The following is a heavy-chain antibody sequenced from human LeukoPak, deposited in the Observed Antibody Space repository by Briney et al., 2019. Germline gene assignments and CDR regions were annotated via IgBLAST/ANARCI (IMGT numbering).Heavy chain of an antibody. CDR1: GYTFTNYG. Sequence: ASVKVSCKDSGYTFTNYGVTWVRQAPGQGLEWMGWISAFNDNTDYAQKFQGRVTLTTDKSTSTAYMEMRSLRSDDTAVYYCTRDLLTDSVFYASGPPWFDPWGQGTLITVSS. J-gene: IGHJ5*02. CDR3: TRDLLTDSVFYASGPPWFDP. D-gene: IGHD3-10*01. V-gene: IGHV1-18*01. CDR2: ISAFNDNT.